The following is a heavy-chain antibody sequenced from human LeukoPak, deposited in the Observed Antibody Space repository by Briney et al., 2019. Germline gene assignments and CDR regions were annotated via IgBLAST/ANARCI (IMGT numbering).Heavy chain of an antibody. J-gene: IGHJ6*02. D-gene: IGHD3-10*01. CDR2: IIPILGIA. CDR1: GGTFSSYA. Sequence: ASVKVSCKASGGTFSSYAISWVRQAPGQGLEWMGRIIPILGIANYAQKFQGRVTITADKSTSTAYMELSSLRSEDTAVYYCASELLWFGEXXGXMDVWGQGTTVTVSS. V-gene: IGHV1-69*04. CDR3: ASELLWFGEXXGXMDV.